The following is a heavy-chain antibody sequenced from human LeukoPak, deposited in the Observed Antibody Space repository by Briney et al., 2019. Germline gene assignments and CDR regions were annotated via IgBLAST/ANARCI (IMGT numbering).Heavy chain of an antibody. CDR1: GYTFTSYD. CDR3: ATGATVTTSCLDY. J-gene: IGHJ4*02. V-gene: IGHV1-8*03. D-gene: IGHD4-17*01. Sequence: ASVKVSCKASGYTFTSYDINWVRQATGQGLEWMGWMNPNSGNTGYAQKFQGRVTTTRNTSISTAYMELSSLRSEDTAVYYCATGATVTTSCLDYWGQGTLVTVSS. CDR2: MNPNSGNT.